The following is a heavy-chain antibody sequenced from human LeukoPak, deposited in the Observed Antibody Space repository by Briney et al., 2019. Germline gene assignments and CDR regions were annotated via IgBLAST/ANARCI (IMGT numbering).Heavy chain of an antibody. V-gene: IGHV4-61*02. D-gene: IGHD2-15*01. CDR3: TREDPVLYWFDP. CDR1: GGSISSSSYY. Sequence: SETLSLTCTVSGGSISSSSYYWSWLRQPAGKGLEWIGRIYSSGSTNYNPSLKSRVTLSVDTSKKQISLNLSSVTAADTAVYYCTREDPVLYWFDPWGQGTLVTVSS. J-gene: IGHJ5*02. CDR2: IYSSGST.